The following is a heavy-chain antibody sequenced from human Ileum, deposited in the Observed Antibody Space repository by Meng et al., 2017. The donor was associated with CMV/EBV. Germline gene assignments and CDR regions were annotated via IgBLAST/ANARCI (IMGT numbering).Heavy chain of an antibody. V-gene: IGHV3-74*01. CDR3: ARAGGYDSSGYTYYFDF. CDR1: GFTFSSYW. J-gene: IGHJ4*02. CDR2: INSDGSST. D-gene: IGHD3-22*01. Sequence: GGSLRLSCAASGFTFSSYWMHWVRQAPGKGLVWVSRINSDGSSTSYADSVKGRFTISRDNAKNTLYLQMNSLRAEDTALYHCARAGGYDSSGYTYYFDFWGQGTLVTVSS.